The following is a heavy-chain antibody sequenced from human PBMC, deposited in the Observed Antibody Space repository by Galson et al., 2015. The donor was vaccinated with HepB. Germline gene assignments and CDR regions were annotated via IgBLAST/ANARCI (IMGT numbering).Heavy chain of an antibody. V-gene: IGHV1-24*01. Sequence: SVKVSCKVSGYTLTELSMHWVRQAPGKGLEWMGGFDPEDGEAIYAQKFQGRVTMTEDTSTDTAYMELSSLRSEDTAVYYCATGRVGVGATLFDYWGQGTLVTVSS. CDR2: FDPEDGEA. CDR1: GYTLTELS. J-gene: IGHJ4*02. CDR3: ATGRVGVGATLFDY. D-gene: IGHD1-26*01.